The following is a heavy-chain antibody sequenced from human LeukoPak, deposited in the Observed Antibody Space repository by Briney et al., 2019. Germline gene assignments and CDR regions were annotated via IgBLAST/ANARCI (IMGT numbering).Heavy chain of an antibody. J-gene: IGHJ3*02. CDR1: GGSISSYY. CDR3: ARDHYDSSGLDAFDI. CDR2: IYYSGST. D-gene: IGHD3-22*01. Sequence: SETLSLTCTVSGGSISSYYWSWIRHPPGKGLEWIGYIYYSGSTNYNPSLKSRVTISVDTSKNQFSLKLSSVTAADTAVYYCARDHYDSSGLDAFDIWGQGTMVTVSS. V-gene: IGHV4-59*01.